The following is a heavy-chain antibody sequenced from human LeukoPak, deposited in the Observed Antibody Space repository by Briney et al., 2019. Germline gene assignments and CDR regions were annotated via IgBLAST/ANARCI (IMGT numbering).Heavy chain of an antibody. CDR1: GYTFTGDY. CDR3: ARAGGCGAGSCYRS. J-gene: IGHJ5*02. Sequence: GASVKVSCKTSGYTFTGDYMHWVRQAPGQGLEWMGWINPNSGDTNYLQKFQGRVTMTRDTSISTAYMELYSLRSDDTAVYYCARAGGCGAGSCYRSWDQGTLVTVSS. CDR2: INPNSGDT. D-gene: IGHD2-15*01. V-gene: IGHV1-2*02.